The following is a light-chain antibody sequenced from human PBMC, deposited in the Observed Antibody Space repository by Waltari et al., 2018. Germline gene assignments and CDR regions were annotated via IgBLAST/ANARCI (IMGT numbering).Light chain of an antibody. J-gene: IGKJ2*01. CDR1: QIISNNY. CDR3: QQFGGSPKYT. Sequence: EIVLTQSPGTLSLSPGERATLSCRASQIISNNYLAWYQAKPGQAPRLLIYGISHRATGIPDRFSGGGSGTDFTLTISRLEPEDFAVYYCQQFGGSPKYTFGQGTKLVIK. CDR2: GIS. V-gene: IGKV3-20*01.